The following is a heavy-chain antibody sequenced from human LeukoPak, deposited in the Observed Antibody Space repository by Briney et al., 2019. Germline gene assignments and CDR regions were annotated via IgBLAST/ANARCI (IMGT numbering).Heavy chain of an antibody. CDR2: IHHSGST. Sequence: SETLSLTCAVSGGSISSSNWWTWVRQPPGKGLAWIGEIHHSGSTNCKPSLKSRVTMSLDKSANQFSLELNSVTATDTAVYYCARAAMFYDGSGYGHLDVWGQGTTVTVSS. J-gene: IGHJ6*02. CDR1: GGSISSSNW. V-gene: IGHV4-4*02. D-gene: IGHD3-22*01. CDR3: ARAAMFYDGSGYGHLDV.